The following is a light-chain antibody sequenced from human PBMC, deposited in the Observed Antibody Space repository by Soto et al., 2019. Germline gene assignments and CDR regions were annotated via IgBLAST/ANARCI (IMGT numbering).Light chain of an antibody. CDR1: EGISSY. J-gene: IGKJ5*01. CDR3: QRLNAYPT. CDR2: SAS. V-gene: IGKV1-9*01. Sequence: IQLTQSPSSLSASVGDRVTITCRASEGISSYLAWYQQKPGKAPKLLIYSASILQSGVPSRFSGSGSGTDFTLTISSLQPEDFATYYCQRLNAYPTFGQGTRLENK.